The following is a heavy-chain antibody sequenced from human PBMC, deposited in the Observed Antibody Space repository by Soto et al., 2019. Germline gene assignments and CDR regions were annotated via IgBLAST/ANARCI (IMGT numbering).Heavy chain of an antibody. Sequence: QVHLVESGGGVVQPGRSLRLSCAASGFTFSSYAMHWVRQAPGKGLEWVAVVSYDGKNKYYADSVKGRFTISRDNSKNTLYLQMTSLRAEDTAVYYCAREGGWPRQAYYFDYWGQGTLVIVSS. D-gene: IGHD6-6*01. CDR1: GFTFSSYA. V-gene: IGHV3-30*04. CDR2: VSYDGKNK. CDR3: AREGGWPRQAYYFDY. J-gene: IGHJ4*02.